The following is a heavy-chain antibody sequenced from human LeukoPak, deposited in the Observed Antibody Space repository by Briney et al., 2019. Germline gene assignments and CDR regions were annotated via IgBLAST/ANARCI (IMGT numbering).Heavy chain of an antibody. J-gene: IGHJ1*01. D-gene: IGHD6-13*01. CDR1: GGSFSGYY. Sequence: PSETLSLTCAVYGGSFSGYYWSWIRQPPGKGLEWLGEINHSGSTNYNPSLKSRVTISVDTSKNQFSLKLSSVTAADTAVYYCARYRKYSSSRGSFQHWGQGTLVTVSS. CDR2: INHSGST. CDR3: ARYRKYSSSRGSFQH. V-gene: IGHV4-34*01.